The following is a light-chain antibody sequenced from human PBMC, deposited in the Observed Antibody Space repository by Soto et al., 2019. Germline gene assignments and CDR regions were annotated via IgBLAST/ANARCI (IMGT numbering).Light chain of an antibody. J-gene: IGKJ1*01. CDR2: AAS. CDR1: QGISNY. CDR3: QKYNSAPRT. Sequence: DIQMTQSPSSLSASVGDRAAITCRASQGISNYLAWYQQKPGKVPKLLIYAASTLQSGVPSRFSGSGSGTDFTLSISSLQPEDVATYYCQKYNSAPRTFGQGTKVEIK. V-gene: IGKV1-27*01.